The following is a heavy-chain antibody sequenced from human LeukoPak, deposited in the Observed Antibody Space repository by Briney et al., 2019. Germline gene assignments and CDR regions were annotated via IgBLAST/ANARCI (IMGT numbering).Heavy chain of an antibody. D-gene: IGHD2-15*01. CDR2: IYPGDSDT. CDR1: GYSFTSYW. Sequence: GESLKISCKGSGYSFTSYWIGWVRQMPGKGLEWMGIIYPGDSDTRYSPSFQGQVTISADKSISTAYLQWSSLKASDTAMYYCARRGSIEDYYHYYIDVWGKGTTVTVSS. CDR3: ARRGSIEDYYHYYIDV. V-gene: IGHV5-51*01. J-gene: IGHJ6*03.